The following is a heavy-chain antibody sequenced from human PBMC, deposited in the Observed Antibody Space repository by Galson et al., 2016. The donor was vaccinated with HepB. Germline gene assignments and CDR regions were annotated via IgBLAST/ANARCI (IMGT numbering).Heavy chain of an antibody. CDR2: VSFDGSKI. J-gene: IGHJ4*02. V-gene: IGHV3-30-3*01. CDR1: GFSFSDYW. CDR3: ARASNWNADPWGY. Sequence: SLRLSCAASGFSFSDYWMHWVRQAPGKGLEWVAVVSFDGSKIFYADSVKGRFTISRDNSKNTLYLQMDSLRTEDTAVYYCARASNWNADPWGYWGQGTLVTVSS. D-gene: IGHD1-1*01.